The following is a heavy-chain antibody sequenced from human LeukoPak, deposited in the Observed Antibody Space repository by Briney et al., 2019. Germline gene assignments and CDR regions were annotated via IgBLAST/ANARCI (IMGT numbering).Heavy chain of an antibody. J-gene: IGHJ4*02. CDR1: GFTFSSYA. Sequence: PGGSLRLSCAASGFTFSSYAMSWVRQAPGKGLEWVSAVSGGGSGTYYADSVKGRFTIARDNSKNTLYLQMNSLGAEDTAVYYCAKVAPYGNYLFHYWGQGTRVTVSS. V-gene: IGHV3-23*01. CDR3: AKVAPYGNYLFHY. D-gene: IGHD1-7*01. CDR2: VSGGGSGT.